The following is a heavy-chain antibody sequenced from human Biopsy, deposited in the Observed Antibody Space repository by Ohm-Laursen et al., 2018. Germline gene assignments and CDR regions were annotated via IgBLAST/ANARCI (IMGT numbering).Heavy chain of an antibody. D-gene: IGHD3-10*01. Sequence: SVKVSCMASGYTFNDYFIHWVRQSPGQGLEWMGWVHPNSGATNSAEKFRGRVTLTRDTSIGAVYIELRRLKSDDAAVYYCARDRMTDVFGGPTRTDVFDSWGQGTPVTVSS. CDR2: VHPNSGAT. CDR3: ARDRMTDVFGGPTRTDVFDS. V-gene: IGHV1-2*02. CDR1: GYTFNDYF. J-gene: IGHJ4*02.